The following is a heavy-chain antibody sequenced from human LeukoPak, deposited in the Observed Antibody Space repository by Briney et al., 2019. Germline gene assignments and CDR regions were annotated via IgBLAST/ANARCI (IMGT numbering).Heavy chain of an antibody. Sequence: PSETLSLTCTVSGGSISSYSWSWIRQPPGKGLEWIGEINQRRNTNYNPSLKSRVTISIDTSKNQFSLKLSSVTAADTAVYFCARHGWHAWYFDLWGRGTLVTVSS. D-gene: IGHD6-19*01. CDR1: GGSISSYS. V-gene: IGHV4-34*01. CDR2: INQRRNT. J-gene: IGHJ2*01. CDR3: ARHGWHAWYFDL.